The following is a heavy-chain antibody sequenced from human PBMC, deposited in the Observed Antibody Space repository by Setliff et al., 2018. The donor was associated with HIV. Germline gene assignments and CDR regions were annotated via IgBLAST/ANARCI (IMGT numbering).Heavy chain of an antibody. D-gene: IGHD3-3*01. V-gene: IGHV3-21*01. CDR3: ARDYLYYNLYNGSPVYGMDV. Sequence: PGGSLRLSCAASGFTFSRYAMTWVRQAPGKGLEWVSSIISSSTNIYYADSVKGRFTISRDNSKNSLYLQMNSLRVEDTAVYYCARDYLYYNLYNGSPVYGMDVWGQGTTVTVSS. CDR1: GFTFSRYA. J-gene: IGHJ6*02. CDR2: IISSSTNI.